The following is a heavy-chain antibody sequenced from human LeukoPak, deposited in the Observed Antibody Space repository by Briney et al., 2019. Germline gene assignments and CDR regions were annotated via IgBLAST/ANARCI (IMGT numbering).Heavy chain of an antibody. D-gene: IGHD3-3*01. CDR2: MTPNSGNT. CDR3: ARSHDYDFWSGYYP. V-gene: IGHV1-8*03. CDR1: GYTFASYD. Sequence: ASVKVSCKASGYTFASYDINWVRQATGQGLEWMGWMTPNSGNTGYAQKFQGRVTITRNTSISTAYMELSSLRSEDTAVYYCARSHDYDFWSGYYPWGQGTLVTVSS. J-gene: IGHJ4*02.